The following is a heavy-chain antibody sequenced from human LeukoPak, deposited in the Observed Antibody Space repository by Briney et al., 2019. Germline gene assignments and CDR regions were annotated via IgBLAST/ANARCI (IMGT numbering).Heavy chain of an antibody. D-gene: IGHD3-10*01. CDR2: VFSSGST. V-gene: IGHV4-59*08. Sequence: SETLSLTCTVSGDSISNHYWNWIRQPPGKGLEWIGYVFSSGSTDYNPSLKSRVTISLDTSRNLFSLSLTSVTAADTAVYYCGRHFGGSSGSFYTDCWGQGTLVTVSS. J-gene: IGHJ4*02. CDR3: GRHFGGSSGSFYTDC. CDR1: GDSISNHY.